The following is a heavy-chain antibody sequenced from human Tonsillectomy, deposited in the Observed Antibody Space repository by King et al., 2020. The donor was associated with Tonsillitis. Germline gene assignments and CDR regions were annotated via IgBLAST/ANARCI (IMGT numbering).Heavy chain of an antibody. J-gene: IGHJ3*02. CDR2: IYYSGST. CDR3: ARIGSSYYGSGITRDAFDI. CDR1: GGSISSYY. Sequence: QLQESGPGLVKPSETLSLTCTVSGGSISSYYWSWIRQPPGKGLEWIGYIYYSGSTNYNPSLKSRVTISVDTSKNQFSLKLSSVTAADTAVYYCARIGSSYYGSGITRDAFDIWGQGTMVTVSS. V-gene: IGHV4-59*01. D-gene: IGHD3-10*01.